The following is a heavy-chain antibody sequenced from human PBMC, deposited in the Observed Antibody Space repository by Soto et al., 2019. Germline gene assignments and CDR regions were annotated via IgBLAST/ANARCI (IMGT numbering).Heavy chain of an antibody. D-gene: IGHD4-4*01. Sequence: QVQLVQSGAEVKKPGSSVKVSCKASGGTFSSYAISWVRQAPGQGLEWMGGIIPIFGTANYAQKFQGRVTITAAESTSRAYRELSSLRSEDTAVYYCAREWARCNYQYYGLDVWGQGTTVTVS. CDR2: IIPIFGTA. J-gene: IGHJ6*02. V-gene: IGHV1-69*19. CDR3: AREWARCNYQYYGLDV. CDR1: GGTFSSYA.